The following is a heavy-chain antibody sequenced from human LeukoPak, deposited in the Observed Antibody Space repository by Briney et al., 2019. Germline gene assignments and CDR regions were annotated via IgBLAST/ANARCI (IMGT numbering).Heavy chain of an antibody. CDR2: INPNSGGT. D-gene: IGHD2-2*01. J-gene: IGHJ4*02. CDR1: GYTFTGYY. CDR3: AREHNCSSTSCYPDY. Sequence: ASVKVSCKASGYTFTGYYMHWVRQAPGQGLEWMGWINPNSGGTNYAQKFQGRVTMTRDTSISTAYMELSRLRSDDTAVYYCAREHNCSSTSCYPDYWGQGTLVTVSS. V-gene: IGHV1-2*02.